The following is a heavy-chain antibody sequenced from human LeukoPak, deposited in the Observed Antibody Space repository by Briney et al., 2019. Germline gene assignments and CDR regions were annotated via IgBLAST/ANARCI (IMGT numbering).Heavy chain of an antibody. CDR3: AKGGAATMRDGYNYYYYYMEV. CDR2: ISGSGGQT. J-gene: IGHJ6*03. V-gene: IGHV3-23*01. CDR1: GITFSSHA. D-gene: IGHD5-24*01. Sequence: GGSLRLSCAASGITFSSHAMSWVRQAPGKGLEWVSLISGSGGQTYYGDSVKGRFTISRDNSTNRLYLQMNSLRPEDTAVYYCAKGGAATMRDGYNYYYYYMEVWGRGTTVTVSS.